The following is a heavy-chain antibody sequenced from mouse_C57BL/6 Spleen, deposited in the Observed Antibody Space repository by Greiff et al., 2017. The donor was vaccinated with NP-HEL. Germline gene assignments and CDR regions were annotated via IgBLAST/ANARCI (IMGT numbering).Heavy chain of an antibody. Sequence: VQLQESGAELVKPGASVKMSCKASGYTFTTYPIEWMKQNHGKSLEWIGNFHPYDDDTKYNEKFKGKATLTVEKSSSTVYLELSRLTSDDSAVYYCARGDGSPYYFDYWGQGTTLTVSS. CDR3: ARGDGSPYYFDY. CDR1: GYTFTTYP. D-gene: IGHD2-3*01. V-gene: IGHV1-47*01. CDR2: FHPYDDDT. J-gene: IGHJ2*01.